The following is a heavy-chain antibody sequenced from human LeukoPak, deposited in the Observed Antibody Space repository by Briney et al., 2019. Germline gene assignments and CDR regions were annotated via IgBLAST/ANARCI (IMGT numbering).Heavy chain of an antibody. V-gene: IGHV4-34*01. D-gene: IGHD3-3*01. CDR2: INHSGST. J-gene: IGHJ4*02. CDR1: GGSFSGYY. Sequence: SETLSLTCAVYGGSFSGYYWSWIRQPPGKGLEWIGEINHSGSTNYNPSLKSRVTISVDTSKNQFSLKLSSVTAADTAVNYCARGGPSRSWPGFYWGQGTLVTVSS. CDR3: ARGGPSRSWPGFY.